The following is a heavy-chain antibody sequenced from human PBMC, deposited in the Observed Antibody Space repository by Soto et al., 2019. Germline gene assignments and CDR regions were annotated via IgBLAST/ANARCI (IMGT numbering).Heavy chain of an antibody. Sequence: PGGSLRLSCAASGFTVSSNYMSWVRQAPGKGLEWVSVLYSGGNTYYADSVKGRFTISRDNSKNTLYLQMNSLRAEDTAVYYCETETGHYAMDVWGQGTTVTVSS. J-gene: IGHJ6*02. V-gene: IGHV3-53*01. CDR1: GFTVSSNY. D-gene: IGHD3-10*01. CDR3: ETETGHYAMDV. CDR2: LYSGGNT.